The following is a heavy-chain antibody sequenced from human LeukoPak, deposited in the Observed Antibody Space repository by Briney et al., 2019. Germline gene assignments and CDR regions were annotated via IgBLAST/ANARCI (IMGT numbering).Heavy chain of an antibody. CDR1: GGSISSSSYY. J-gene: IGHJ4*02. Sequence: PSETLSLTCTVSGGSISSSSYYWGWIRQPPGKGLEWIGSIYYSGSTYYNPSLKSRVTISVDTSKNQFSLKLSSVTAADTAVYYCARKFRPSGEADYWGQGTLVTVSS. CDR3: ARKFRPSGEADY. V-gene: IGHV4-39*07. CDR2: IYYSGST. D-gene: IGHD3-10*01.